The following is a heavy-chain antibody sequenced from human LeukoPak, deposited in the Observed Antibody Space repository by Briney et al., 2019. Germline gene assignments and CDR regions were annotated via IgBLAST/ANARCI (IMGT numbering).Heavy chain of an antibody. J-gene: IGHJ5*02. CDR2: IFNSGGT. D-gene: IGHD6-13*01. CDR3: ARASSWCYPNDH. Sequence: SETLSLTCTVSGGSISSGNYYWSWIRQPAGKGLDWIGHIFNSGGTKYNPSLKSRVTISADTSKNQFSLNLSSVTAADTAVYYCARASSWCYPNDHWGQGTLVTVSS. CDR1: GGSISSGNYY. V-gene: IGHV4-61*09.